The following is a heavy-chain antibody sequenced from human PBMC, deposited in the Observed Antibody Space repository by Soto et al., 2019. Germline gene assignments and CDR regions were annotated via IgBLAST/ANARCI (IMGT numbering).Heavy chain of an antibody. CDR2: IYWDDDK. J-gene: IGHJ4*02. CDR3: VSLRGGSYFDS. V-gene: IGHV2-5*02. D-gene: IGHD3-10*01. CDR1: RFTLTTNGVG. Sequence: QITLKESGPTLVKPTQTLTLTCVFSRFTLTTNGVGVGWIRQPPGKALEWLALIYWDDDKRYSPSLKSRLTITKHTSKHQVVLTMTNMDPVDTATYYCVSLRGGSYFDSWGQETLVTVSS.